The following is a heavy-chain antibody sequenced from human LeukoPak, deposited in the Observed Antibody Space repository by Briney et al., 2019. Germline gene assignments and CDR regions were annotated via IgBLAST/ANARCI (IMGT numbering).Heavy chain of an antibody. V-gene: IGHV7-4-1*02. Sequence: ASVKVSCKASGYTFTSYAMNWVRQAPGQGLEWMGWINTNTGNPTYAQGFTGRFVFSLDTSVSTAYLQISSLKAEDTAVYYCARVSVVPVVRSFAGFGNYFDYWGQGTLVTVSS. D-gene: IGHD3-10*01. CDR1: GYTFTSYA. CDR2: INTNTGNP. J-gene: IGHJ4*02. CDR3: ARVSVVPVVRSFAGFGNYFDY.